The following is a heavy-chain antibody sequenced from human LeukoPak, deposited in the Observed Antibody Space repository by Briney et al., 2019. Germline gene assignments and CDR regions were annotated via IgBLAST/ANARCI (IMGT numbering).Heavy chain of an antibody. D-gene: IGHD5-12*01. CDR3: VRHDGRGGATMGALDS. J-gene: IGHJ4*02. V-gene: IGHV6-1*01. Sequence: SQTLSLTCAISGDSVSSNSAAWNWIRQPPSRGLEWLGRTYYRSKWYYDYAVSVKSRININTDTSKNQFSLHLNSVTPEDTAVYYCVRHDGRGGATMGALDSWGQGSLVTVSS. CDR1: GDSVSSNSAA. CDR2: TYYRSKWYY.